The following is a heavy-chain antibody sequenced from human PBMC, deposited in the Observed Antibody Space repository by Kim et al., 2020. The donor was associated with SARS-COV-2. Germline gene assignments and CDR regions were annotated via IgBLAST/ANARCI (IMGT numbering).Heavy chain of an antibody. D-gene: IGHD2-2*02. CDR3: AKDMNFVVPVAIGAFDI. V-gene: IGHV3-43*01. Sequence: VKGRFTISRDNSKNSLYLQMNSLRTEDTALYYCAKDMNFVVPVAIGAFDIWGQGTMVTVSS. J-gene: IGHJ3*02.